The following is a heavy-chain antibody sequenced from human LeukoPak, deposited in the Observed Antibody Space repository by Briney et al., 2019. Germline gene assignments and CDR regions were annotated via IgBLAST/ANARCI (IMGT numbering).Heavy chain of an antibody. D-gene: IGHD3-3*02. V-gene: IGHV4-39*01. CDR2: IYYSGST. CDR3: ARQGYSIPKGYFDY. J-gene: IGHJ4*02. CDR1: GGSISSTGYY. Sequence: SETLSLTCTVSGGSISSTGYYWGWIRQPPGKGLEWIGTIYYSGSTYYNPSLKSRVTISVDTSKNQFSLKLSSVTAADTAVNYCARQGYSIPKGYFDYWGQGTLVTVSS.